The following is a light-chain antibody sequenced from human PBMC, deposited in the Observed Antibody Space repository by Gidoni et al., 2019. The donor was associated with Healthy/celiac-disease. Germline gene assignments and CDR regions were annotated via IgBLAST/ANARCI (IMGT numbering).Light chain of an antibody. V-gene: IGKV1-5*03. Sequence: DIQMTQSPSTMSASVGDRVTITCRASQRISSWLAWYQQKPGKDPKLLIYKASSLESGVPSRFSGSGSGTEFTLTISSLQPDDFATYYCQKYNSYWTFGQGTKVEIK. CDR1: QRISSW. J-gene: IGKJ1*01. CDR2: KAS. CDR3: QKYNSYWT.